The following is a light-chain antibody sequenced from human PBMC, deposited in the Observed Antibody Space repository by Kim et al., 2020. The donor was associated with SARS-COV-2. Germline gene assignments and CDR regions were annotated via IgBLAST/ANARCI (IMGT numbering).Light chain of an antibody. CDR2: KIS. J-gene: IGKJ4*01. Sequence: PASISWRSSQSLEYSDGNSYLNWFQQRPGQSPRRLVYKISTRASGVPDRFSASGSGTGFTLKIRRVEAEDVGVYYCMQGTHWPLTFGGGTKVDIK. V-gene: IGKV2-30*01. CDR1: QSLEYSDGNSY. CDR3: MQGTHWPLT.